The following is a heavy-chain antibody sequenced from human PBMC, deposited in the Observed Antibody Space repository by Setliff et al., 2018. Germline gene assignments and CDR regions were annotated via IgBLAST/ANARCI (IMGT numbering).Heavy chain of an antibody. CDR2: IIPIFGTA. Sequence: ASVKVSCKASGGTFSSYAISWVRQAPGQGLEWMGGIIPIFGTANYAQEFQGRVTITADESTSTAYMELSSLRSEDTAVYYCARGYRGYYNFWSGSQGANWFDPWGQGTLVTVSS. D-gene: IGHD3-3*01. CDR1: GGTFSSYA. V-gene: IGHV1-69*13. J-gene: IGHJ5*02. CDR3: ARGYRGYYNFWSGSQGANWFDP.